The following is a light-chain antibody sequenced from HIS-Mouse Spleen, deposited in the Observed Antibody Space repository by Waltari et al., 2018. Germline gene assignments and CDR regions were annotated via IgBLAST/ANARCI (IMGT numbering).Light chain of an antibody. CDR1: SSNIGSNY. Sequence: QSVLTQPPSASGTPGQRVTISCSGSSSNIGSNYVYWYQQLPGTAPNPLIYRNNQRPSGVPARFSGSKSGTSASLAISGLRSEDEADYYCAAWDDSLSGPVFGGGTKLTVL. V-gene: IGLV1-47*01. CDR2: RNN. J-gene: IGLJ3*02. CDR3: AAWDDSLSGPV.